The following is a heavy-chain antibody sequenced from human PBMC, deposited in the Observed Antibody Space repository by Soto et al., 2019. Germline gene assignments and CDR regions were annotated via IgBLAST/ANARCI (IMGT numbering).Heavy chain of an antibody. J-gene: IGHJ4*02. CDR2: IKSKTDGGTT. V-gene: IGHV3-15*01. CDR1: GFTFSNAW. D-gene: IGHD2-15*01. CDR3: TCSSDWADY. Sequence: EVQLVESGGGLVKPGVSLRLSCAASGFTFSNAWMSWVRQAPGKGLEWVGRIKSKTDGGTTDYAAPVNGRFTISRDDSKNTLYLQMNSLNTKDTAVYSCTCSSDWADYWGQVTLVTVSS.